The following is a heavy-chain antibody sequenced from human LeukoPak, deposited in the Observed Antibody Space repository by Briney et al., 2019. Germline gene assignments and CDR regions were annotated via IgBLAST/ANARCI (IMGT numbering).Heavy chain of an antibody. V-gene: IGHV3-23*01. CDR2: ISGSGGST. CDR3: AKDIAAAGTGLGDY. D-gene: IGHD6-13*01. CDR1: GFAFSSYA. Sequence: GGSLRLSCAASGFAFSSYAMSWVRQAPGKGLEWVSAISGSGGSTYYADSVKGRFTISRDNSKNTLYLQMNSLRAEDTAVYYCAKDIAAAGTGLGDYWGQGTLVTVSS. J-gene: IGHJ4*02.